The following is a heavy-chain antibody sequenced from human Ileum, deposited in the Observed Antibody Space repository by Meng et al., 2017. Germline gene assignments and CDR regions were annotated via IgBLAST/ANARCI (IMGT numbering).Heavy chain of an antibody. V-gene: IGHV4-31*03. CDR1: GGSISSGGYY. D-gene: IGHD1-1*01. CDR2: IYDSGST. CDR3: ARGGTAYFDY. Sequence: QVQLQDSVPGVVNPSQTLSLTCTVSGGSISSGGYYWSWIRQHPGKGLEWIGYIYDSGSTYYNPSLKSRIAISGDTSKNQFSLNLSSVTAADTAVYYCARGGTAYFDYWGQGTLVTVSS. J-gene: IGHJ4*02.